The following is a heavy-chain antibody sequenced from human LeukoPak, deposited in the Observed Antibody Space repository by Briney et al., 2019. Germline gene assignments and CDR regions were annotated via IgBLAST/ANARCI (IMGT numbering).Heavy chain of an antibody. D-gene: IGHD2-21*02. J-gene: IGHJ2*01. Sequence: ASVKVSCKASGYTFTGYYMHWVRQAPGQGLEWMGWINPNSGGTNYAQKFQGRVTMTRDTSISTAYMELSRLRSDDTAVYYCARDNRYCGGDCYSSGEFDLWGRGTLVTVSS. CDR3: ARDNRYCGGDCYSSGEFDL. V-gene: IGHV1-2*02. CDR2: INPNSGGT. CDR1: GYTFTGYY.